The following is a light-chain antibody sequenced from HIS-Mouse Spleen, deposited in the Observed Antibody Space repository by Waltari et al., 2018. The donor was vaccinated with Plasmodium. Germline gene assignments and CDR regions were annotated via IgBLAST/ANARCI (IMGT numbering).Light chain of an antibody. CDR2: GNS. J-gene: IGLJ2*01. CDR3: QSYDSSLSGSV. CDR1: SPHSGAGYD. Sequence: QSVLTPPPSVSGAPGQRVTIPSPGTSPHSGAGYDFPWYQQLPGTATNLLIYGNSNRPSGVPDRFSGSKSGTSASLAITGLQAEDEADYYCQSYDSSLSGSVFGGGTKLTVL. V-gene: IGLV1-40*01.